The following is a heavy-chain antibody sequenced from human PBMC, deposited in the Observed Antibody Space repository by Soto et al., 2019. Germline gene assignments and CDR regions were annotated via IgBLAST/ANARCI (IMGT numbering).Heavy chain of an antibody. CDR1: GFTFSEKW. J-gene: IGHJ6*02. V-gene: IGHV3-7*03. CDR3: ARGHYDLDV. Sequence: LRLSCAASGFTFSEKWMTWVRQAPGRGLEWVAHINQGGSEKFYVDSVKGRFTISRDNAKKSLSLQMNSLIDEDTAVYYCARGHYDLDVWGQGTMVTVSS. CDR2: INQGGSEK.